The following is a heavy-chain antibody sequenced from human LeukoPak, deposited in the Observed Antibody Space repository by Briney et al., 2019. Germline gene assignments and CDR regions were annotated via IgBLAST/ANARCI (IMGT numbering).Heavy chain of an antibody. Sequence: SSETLSLTCDVYGGSFNNYYWTWIRQPPGKGLEWIGEINHSGSTNYNPSLKSRVTISVDTSKNQFSLKLSSVTAADTAVYYCARDRRYYYGSGSHNGFDYWGQGTLVTVSS. CDR2: INHSGST. D-gene: IGHD3-10*01. CDR3: ARDRRYYYGSGSHNGFDY. J-gene: IGHJ4*02. CDR1: GGSFNNYY. V-gene: IGHV4-34*01.